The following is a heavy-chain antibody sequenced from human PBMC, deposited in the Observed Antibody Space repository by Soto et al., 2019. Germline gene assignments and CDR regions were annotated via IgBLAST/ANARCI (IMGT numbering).Heavy chain of an antibody. Sequence: QVQLQESGPGLVKPSETLSLTCAVSGGSISGYYWNWVRQPPGKGLEWIGYIYYSGSTTYNPSLKSRIIISIDTSTNQFSLKLSSVTAGDTAIYYCAGGTDYDFWSGSSGYWGQGTLVTVSS. CDR3: AGGTDYDFWSGSSGY. J-gene: IGHJ4*02. CDR1: GGSISGYY. CDR2: IYYSGST. V-gene: IGHV4-59*01. D-gene: IGHD3-3*01.